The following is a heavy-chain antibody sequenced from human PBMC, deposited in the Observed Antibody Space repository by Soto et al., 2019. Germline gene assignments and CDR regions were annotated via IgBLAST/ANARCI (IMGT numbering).Heavy chain of an antibody. CDR2: ISGSGGST. Sequence: EVQLLESGGGLVQPGGSLRLSCAASAFNFSSCAMSWVRQAPGKGLEWVSTISGSGGSTFYADSVKGRFTISRDNSKNTVSLHPGRLRAEDTAAYCCAKDSSSYGLVPGQWGQGARVTVAS. J-gene: IGHJ4*02. CDR3: AKDSSSYGLVPGQ. CDR1: AFNFSSCA. V-gene: IGHV3-23*01. D-gene: IGHD6-13*01.